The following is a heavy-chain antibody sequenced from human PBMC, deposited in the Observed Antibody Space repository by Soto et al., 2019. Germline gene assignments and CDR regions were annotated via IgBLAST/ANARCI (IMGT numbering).Heavy chain of an antibody. J-gene: IGHJ6*02. CDR1: GGSITNYY. V-gene: IGHV4-59*08. CDR3: ARHGFGPLHGLVDV. D-gene: IGHD3-10*01. CDR2: IQYNGYS. Sequence: QVQLQESGPGLVKPSETLSLTCTVSGGSITNYYCSWFRQPPGKGLEWIGYIQYNGYSAYNLSLKRRVPMSMDTSKTQFSPMVASVTATDTAVYYCARHGFGPLHGLVDVWGQGTTVIVSS.